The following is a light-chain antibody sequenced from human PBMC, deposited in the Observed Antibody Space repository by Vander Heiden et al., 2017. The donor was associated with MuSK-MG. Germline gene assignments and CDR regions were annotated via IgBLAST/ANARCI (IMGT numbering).Light chain of an antibody. CDR3: QQNYTIPYT. CDR1: QSMSNY. V-gene: IGKV1-39*01. CDR2: AAS. Sequence: IQMTPSLSSLSASVGARVTLTCRVSQSMSNYLSWYQHKPGRAPNLLIYAASSLQSGVPPRFSGSASGTLYTLIISRLKPEYSATYYCQQNYTIPYTFGQGTKLEIK. J-gene: IGKJ2*01.